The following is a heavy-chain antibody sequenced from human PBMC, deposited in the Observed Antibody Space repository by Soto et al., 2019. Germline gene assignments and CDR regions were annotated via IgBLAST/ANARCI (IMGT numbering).Heavy chain of an antibody. V-gene: IGHV3-23*01. D-gene: IGHD3-22*01. CDR3: AKDLGHRYYYDSSGY. Sequence: PGGSLRLSCAASGFTFRSYAMSWVRQATGKGLEWVSAISGSGGSTYYADSVNGRFTISRDNSKNMLYLQMIILIAEDTAVYYCAKDLGHRYYYDSSGYWGQGT. CDR1: GFTFRSYA. J-gene: IGHJ4*02. CDR2: ISGSGGST.